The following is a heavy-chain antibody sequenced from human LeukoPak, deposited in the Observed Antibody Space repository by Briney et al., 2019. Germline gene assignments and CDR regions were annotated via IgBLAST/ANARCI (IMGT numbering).Heavy chain of an antibody. V-gene: IGHV4-39*07. CDR2: IYYSGST. J-gene: IGHJ4*02. CDR1: GFIFSTSW. CDR3: ARGFSYYGSGSYYARPFDY. Sequence: GSLRLSCTASGFIFSTSWMTWVLQAPGKGLEWIGSIYYSGSTYYNPSLKSRVTISVDTSKNQFSLKLSSVTAADTAVYYCARGFSYYGSGSYYARPFDYWGQGTLVTVSS. D-gene: IGHD3-10*01.